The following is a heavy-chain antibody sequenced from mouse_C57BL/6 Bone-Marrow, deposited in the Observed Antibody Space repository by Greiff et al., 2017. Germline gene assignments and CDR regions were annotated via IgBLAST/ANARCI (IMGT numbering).Heavy chain of an antibody. J-gene: IGHJ2*01. CDR1: GFTFSSYA. Sequence: EVQVVESGEGLVKPGGSLKLSCAASGFTFSSYAMSWVRQTPGKRLEWVAYISSGGDYIYYADTVKGRFTISRDNARNTLYLQMSSLKSEDTAMYYCTGLYYGSSYYFDYWGQGTTLTVSS. CDR3: TGLYYGSSYYFDY. CDR2: ISSGGDYI. D-gene: IGHD1-1*01. V-gene: IGHV5-9-1*02.